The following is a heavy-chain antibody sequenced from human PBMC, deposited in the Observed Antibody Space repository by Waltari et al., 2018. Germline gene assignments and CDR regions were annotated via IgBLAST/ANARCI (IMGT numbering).Heavy chain of an antibody. D-gene: IGHD6-13*01. CDR2: INHSGST. CDR1: GGSFSGYY. J-gene: IGHJ5*02. Sequence: QVQLQQWGAGLLKPSETLSLTCAVYGGSFSGYYLSWIRQPPGKGLEWIGEINHSGSTNYNPSLKSRVTISVDTSKNQFSLKLSSVTAADTAVYYCASAGAAPGDWFDPWGQGTLVTVSS. CDR3: ASAGAAPGDWFDP. V-gene: IGHV4-34*01.